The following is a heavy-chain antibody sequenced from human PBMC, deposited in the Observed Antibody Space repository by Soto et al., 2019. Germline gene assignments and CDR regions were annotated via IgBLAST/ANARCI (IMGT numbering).Heavy chain of an antibody. J-gene: IGHJ6*02. CDR2: VYHTGNA. Sequence: SETLSLTCTVSGGSITTAVYSGSWIRQPPGKALEWIGYVYHTGNAYPKPSLKSRVTISLDRSKNQFSLKMTSVTAADTALYYCASRPFYYYGLDVWGQGTTVTVSS. CDR1: GGSITTAVYS. CDR3: ASRPFYYYGLDV. V-gene: IGHV4-30-2*01.